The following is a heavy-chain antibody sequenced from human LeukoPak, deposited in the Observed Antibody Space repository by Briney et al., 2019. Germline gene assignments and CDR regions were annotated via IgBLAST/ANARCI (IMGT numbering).Heavy chain of an antibody. D-gene: IGHD3-16*01. CDR3: ARNTSPHGMDV. V-gene: IGHV3-66*01. Sequence: GGSQTLSCAASGFSDSSHYMSCARHARGGGVECVPVIYSDGRTYYADSVKGRFTIYRDTSKNTLYLQMNRLRAEDTAVYYCARNTSPHGMDVWGQGTTVTVSS. CDR1: GFSDSSHY. CDR2: IYSDGRT. J-gene: IGHJ6*02.